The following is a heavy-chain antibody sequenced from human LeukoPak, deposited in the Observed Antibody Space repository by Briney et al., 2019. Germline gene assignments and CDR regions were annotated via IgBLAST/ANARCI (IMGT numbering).Heavy chain of an antibody. CDR1: GVSISSNPYY. Sequence: SETLSLTCTVSGVSISSNPYYWSWIRQPPGKGLEWIGYIYYSGSTYYNPSLKSRLTISADTSKNQFSLKLRSVTAADTAVYYCARETHDPTLVRGVVDYWGRGTLVTVSS. D-gene: IGHD3-10*01. CDR3: ARETHDPTLVRGVVDY. CDR2: IYYSGST. J-gene: IGHJ4*02. V-gene: IGHV4-30-4*01.